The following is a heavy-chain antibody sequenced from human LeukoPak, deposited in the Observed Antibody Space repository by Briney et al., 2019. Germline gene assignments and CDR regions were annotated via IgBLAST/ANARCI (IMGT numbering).Heavy chain of an antibody. V-gene: IGHV3-21*01. CDR3: ATKYSAGWLFDY. CDR2: ISSSSSYI. J-gene: IGHJ4*02. Sequence: GGSLRLSCAASGVTFSSYSMNWVRQAPGKGLEWVSSISSSSSYIYYADSVKGRFTLSRDNAENSVHLQMISLRAEDTAVYYCATKYSAGWLFDYWGQGTLVTVSS. CDR1: GVTFSSYS. D-gene: IGHD5-12*01.